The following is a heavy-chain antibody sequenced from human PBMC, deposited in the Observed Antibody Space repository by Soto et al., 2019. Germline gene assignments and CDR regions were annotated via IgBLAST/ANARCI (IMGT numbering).Heavy chain of an antibody. J-gene: IGHJ5*02. CDR3: AKDPPLKYYYDRRGYYDNCFDP. CDR1: GCPCSDYG. D-gene: IGHD3-22*01. V-gene: IGHV3-23*01. Sequence: GGLRRLYSTFAGCPCSDYGRSWVRQAPGKGLEWVSAISGSGGSTYYADSVKGRFTISRDNSKNTLYLQMNSLRAEDTAVYYCAKDPPLKYYYDRRGYYDNCFDPCGQANL. CDR2: ISGSGGST.